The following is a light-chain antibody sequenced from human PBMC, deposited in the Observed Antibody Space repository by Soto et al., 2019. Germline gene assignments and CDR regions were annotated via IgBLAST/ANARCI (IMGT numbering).Light chain of an antibody. Sequence: DIQMSQSPASLSASLGDRDTITCRASQSISTYLNWYQHKPGIAPKLLSYAASTLQSGVPSRFSGSGSGTDFTLTISSLQPADFATYYCQQSSSFPHTFGQGTKLEI. CDR3: QQSSSFPHT. V-gene: IGKV1-39*01. CDR2: AAS. J-gene: IGKJ2*01. CDR1: QSISTY.